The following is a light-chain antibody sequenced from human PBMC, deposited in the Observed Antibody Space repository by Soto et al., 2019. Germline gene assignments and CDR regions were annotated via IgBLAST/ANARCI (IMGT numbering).Light chain of an antibody. CDR3: QQYDNWPLT. J-gene: IGKJ4*01. CDR1: QSVSSN. CDR2: GAS. Sequence: EIVMTQSPATLSVSPGERATLSCRASQSVSSNLGWYQQKPGQSPRLLIYGASTRATGIPVRFSGSGSGTEFTLTISSLQSEDFAIYYCQQYDNWPLTFGGRTKVEVK. V-gene: IGKV3D-15*01.